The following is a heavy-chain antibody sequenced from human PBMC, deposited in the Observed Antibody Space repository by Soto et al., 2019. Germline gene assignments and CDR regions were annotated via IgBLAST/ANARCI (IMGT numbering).Heavy chain of an antibody. CDR1: GYSFTSYD. V-gene: IGHV1-8*01. J-gene: IGHJ6*02. Sequence: QVQLVQSGAEVKKSGASVKVSCKASGYSFTSYDINWVRQATGQGLEWMGWMNPNSGNTGYEQKFQDRVTITRDTSVKTAYLELGSLRCEDTAGYYCARPPYHYASSGYVFGMEVWGPGTKLTVSS. CDR3: ARPPYHYASSGYVFGMEV. D-gene: IGHD3-22*01. CDR2: MNPNSGNT.